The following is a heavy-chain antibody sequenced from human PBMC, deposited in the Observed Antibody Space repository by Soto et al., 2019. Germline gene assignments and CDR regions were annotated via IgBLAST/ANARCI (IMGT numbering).Heavy chain of an antibody. J-gene: IGHJ3*02. CDR3: ARARLRAVYAFDI. CDR1: GGSVSSGAYY. D-gene: IGHD5-12*01. Sequence: SETLSLTCTVSGGSVSSGAYYWTWIRQRPGKGLEWIGYIYYSGSTYYSPPLKSRLSISLDTSKNQFSLRLSSVTAADTAMYYCARARLRAVYAFDIWGQGTMVTVSS. CDR2: IYYSGST. V-gene: IGHV4-31*03.